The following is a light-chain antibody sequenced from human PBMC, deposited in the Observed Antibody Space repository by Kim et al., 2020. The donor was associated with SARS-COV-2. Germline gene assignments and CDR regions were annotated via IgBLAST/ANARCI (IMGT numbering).Light chain of an antibody. Sequence: PGKTARITCGGNNIGSKSVHWYQQKPGQAPVLVIYYDSDRPSGIPERFSGTNSGNTATLTISRVEAGDEADYYCQVWDSSSDHPYVFGTGTKVTVL. J-gene: IGLJ1*01. CDR1: NIGSKS. CDR3: QVWDSSSDHPYV. CDR2: YDS. V-gene: IGLV3-21*04.